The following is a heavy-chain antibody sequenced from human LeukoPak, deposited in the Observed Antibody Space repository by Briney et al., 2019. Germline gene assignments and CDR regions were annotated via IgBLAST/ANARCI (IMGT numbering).Heavy chain of an antibody. CDR3: ARLRGLYGMDV. J-gene: IGHJ6*02. CDR2: IYYSGST. V-gene: IGHV4-59*08. CDR1: GGSISSYY. D-gene: IGHD3-10*01. Sequence: SETLSLTCTVSGGSISSYYWSWMRQPPGKGLEWIGYIYYSGSTNYNPSLKSRVTISVDTPKNQFSLKLSSVTAADTAVYYCARLRGLYGMDVWGQGTTATVSS.